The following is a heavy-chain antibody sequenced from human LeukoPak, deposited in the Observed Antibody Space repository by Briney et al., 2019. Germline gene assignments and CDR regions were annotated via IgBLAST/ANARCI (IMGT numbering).Heavy chain of an antibody. CDR3: AKDMQLWLGYYFDY. D-gene: IGHD5-18*01. CDR1: GFTFSNYG. J-gene: IGHJ4*02. V-gene: IGHV3-30*18. Sequence: GGSLRLSCAASGFTFSNYGMHWVRQAPGKGLEWVAVISYDGSNKFYVDSVKGRFTISRDNSKNTLYLQMNSLRAEDTAVYYCAKDMQLWLGYYFDYWGQGTLVTVSS. CDR2: ISYDGSNK.